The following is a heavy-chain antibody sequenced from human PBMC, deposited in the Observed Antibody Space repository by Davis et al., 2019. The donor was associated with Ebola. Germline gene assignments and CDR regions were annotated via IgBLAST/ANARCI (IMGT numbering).Heavy chain of an antibody. CDR2: ISYDGSNK. D-gene: IGHD6-13*01. Sequence: GESLKISCAASGFTFSSYAMHWVRQAPGKGLEWVAVISYDGSNKYYADSVKGRFTISRENAKNSLYLQMNSLRAGDTAVYYCARGPTAAADSYYYGMDVWGQGTTVTVSS. J-gene: IGHJ6*02. CDR1: GFTFSSYA. CDR3: ARGPTAAADSYYYGMDV. V-gene: IGHV3-30*14.